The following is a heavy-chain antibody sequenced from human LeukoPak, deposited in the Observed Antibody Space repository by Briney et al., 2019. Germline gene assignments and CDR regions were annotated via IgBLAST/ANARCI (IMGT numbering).Heavy chain of an antibody. J-gene: IGHJ6*02. CDR1: GFTFDDYA. Sequence: GRSLRLSCAASGFTFDDYAMHWVRQAPGKGLEWVSGISWNSGSIGYADSVKGRFTISRDNAKNSLYLQMNSLRVEDTALYYCAKDTCSSTSCYYYYGMDVWGQGTTVTVSS. CDR3: AKDTCSSTSCYYYYGMDV. D-gene: IGHD2-2*01. CDR2: ISWNSGSI. V-gene: IGHV3-9*01.